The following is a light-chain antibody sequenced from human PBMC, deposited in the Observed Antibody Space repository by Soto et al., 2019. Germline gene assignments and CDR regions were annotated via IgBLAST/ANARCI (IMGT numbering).Light chain of an antibody. J-gene: IGLJ2*01. V-gene: IGLV2-14*01. CDR1: SSDVGGYNY. CDR3: SSYTSSNDVV. CDR2: DVS. Sequence: QSALTQPASVSGSPGQSITISCTGTSSDVGGYNYVSWYQQHPGKAPKLMIYDVSNRPSGVSNRFSGSKSGNTASLPISGIQAEDEADYYCSSYTSSNDVVFGGGTKLTVL.